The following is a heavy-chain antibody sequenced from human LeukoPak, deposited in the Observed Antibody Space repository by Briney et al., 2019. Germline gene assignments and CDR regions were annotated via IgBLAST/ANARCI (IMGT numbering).Heavy chain of an antibody. D-gene: IGHD6-13*01. Sequence: TGRSLRLSCAASGFTFSSYGIHWVRQAPGQWLEWVAVVSPDGSANYYADSVKGRFTISRDNSKNTLYMQMNSLGPDDAVVYYRAKGGGKSAAGIRYYYYYGMDVWGQGTTVTVSS. CDR3: AKGGGKSAAGIRYYYYYGMDV. J-gene: IGHJ6*02. V-gene: IGHV3-30*18. CDR2: VSPDGSAN. CDR1: GFTFSSYG.